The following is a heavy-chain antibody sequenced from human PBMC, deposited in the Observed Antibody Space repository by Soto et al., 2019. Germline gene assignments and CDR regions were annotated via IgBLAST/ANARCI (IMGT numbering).Heavy chain of an antibody. D-gene: IGHD3-10*01. CDR2: ISSSSSYI. J-gene: IGHJ3*02. Sequence: PGGSLRLSCASSVFTFSSYSMNWVRQAPGKGLEWVSSISSSSSYIYYADSVKGRFTISRDNAKNSLYLQMNSLRAEDTAVYYCARGEELADAFDILGQGTMVIVSS. V-gene: IGHV3-21*01. CDR1: VFTFSSYS. CDR3: ARGEELADAFDI.